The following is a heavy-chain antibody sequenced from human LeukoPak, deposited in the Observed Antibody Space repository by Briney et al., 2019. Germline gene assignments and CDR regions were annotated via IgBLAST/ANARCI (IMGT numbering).Heavy chain of an antibody. V-gene: IGHV3-21*01. J-gene: IGHJ4*02. CDR1: GFTFSSYS. CDR3: AKDLSSGSRRAY. D-gene: IGHD6-19*01. CDR2: ISSSSSYI. Sequence: NPGGSLRLSRAASGFTFSSYSMNWVRQAPGKGLEWVPSISSSSSYIYYADSVKGRFTISRDSSKNTLYLQMNSLRAEDTGVYYCAKDLSSGSRRAYWGQGTLVTVSS.